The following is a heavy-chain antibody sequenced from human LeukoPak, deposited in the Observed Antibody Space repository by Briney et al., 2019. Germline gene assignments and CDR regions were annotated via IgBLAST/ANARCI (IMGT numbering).Heavy chain of an antibody. J-gene: IGHJ6*02. V-gene: IGHV1-2*04. Sequence: ASVKVPCKASGYTFTGYYMHWVRQAPGQGLEWMGWINPNSGGTNYAQKFQGWVTMTRDTSISTAYMELSRLRSDDTAVYYCARGAIVAYYGMDVWGQGTTVTVSS. CDR3: ARGAIVAYYGMDV. D-gene: IGHD5-12*01. CDR1: GYTFTGYY. CDR2: INPNSGGT.